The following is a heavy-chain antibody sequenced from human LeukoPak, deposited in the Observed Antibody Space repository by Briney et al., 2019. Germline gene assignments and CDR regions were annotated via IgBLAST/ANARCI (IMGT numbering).Heavy chain of an antibody. J-gene: IGHJ6*03. D-gene: IGHD6-13*01. CDR2: IYYSGST. Sequence: SETLSLTCTVSGGSISSYCWSWIRQPPGKGLEWIGYIYYSGSTNYNPSLKSRVTISVDTSKNQFSLKLSSVTAADTAVYYCAGEYSSSWYANYYYYMDVWGKGTTVTVSS. CDR1: GGSISSYC. V-gene: IGHV4-59*01. CDR3: AGEYSSSWYANYYYYMDV.